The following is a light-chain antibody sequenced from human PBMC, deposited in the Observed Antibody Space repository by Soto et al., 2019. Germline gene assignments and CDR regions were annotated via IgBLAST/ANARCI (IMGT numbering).Light chain of an antibody. J-gene: IGLJ2*01. CDR3: SSNAGSDNLL. Sequence: QSALTQPPSASGSLGQSVTISCIGSSSDAGGNKFGSWYQQHPDKAPKLIIYAGTRRPAGVPDRFSASQSGTTASLTVSGIQAVDEADYFCSSNAGSDNLLFGGGSKLTVL. V-gene: IGLV2-8*01. CDR1: SSDAGGNKF. CDR2: AGT.